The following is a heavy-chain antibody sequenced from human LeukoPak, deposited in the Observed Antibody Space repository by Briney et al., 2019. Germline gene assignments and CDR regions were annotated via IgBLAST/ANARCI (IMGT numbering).Heavy chain of an antibody. J-gene: IGHJ3*02. CDR1: GFTFSSYA. CDR3: ARESIFGVVRGNAFDI. CDR2: ISSSSSYI. Sequence: GGSLRLSCAASGFTFSSYAMSWVRQAPGKGLEWVSSISSSSSYIYYADSVKGRFTISRDNAKNSLYLQMNSLRAEDTAVYYCARESIFGVVRGNAFDIWGQGTMVTVSS. V-gene: IGHV3-21*01. D-gene: IGHD3-3*01.